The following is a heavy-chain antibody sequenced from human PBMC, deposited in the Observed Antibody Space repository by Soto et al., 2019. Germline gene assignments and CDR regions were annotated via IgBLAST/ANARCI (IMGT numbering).Heavy chain of an antibody. CDR2: IYYSGST. D-gene: IGHD6-13*01. V-gene: IGHV4-59*01. Sequence: QVQLQESGPGLVKPSETLSLTCTVSGGSISSYYWSWIRQPPGKGLEWIGYIYYSGSTNYNPSLKSRVTISVDTSKNQFSLKLSSVTAADTAVYYCARAYHPVSIAVAGTSDFDYWGQGTLVTVSS. CDR3: ARAYHPVSIAVAGTSDFDY. J-gene: IGHJ4*02. CDR1: GGSISSYY.